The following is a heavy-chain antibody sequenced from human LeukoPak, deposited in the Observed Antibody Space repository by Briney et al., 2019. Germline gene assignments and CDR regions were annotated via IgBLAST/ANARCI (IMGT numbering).Heavy chain of an antibody. J-gene: IGHJ4*02. CDR3: ARVNSWGIAVAAPYFDY. D-gene: IGHD6-19*01. CDR2: IIPILGTA. Sequence: ASVKVSCKASGGTFSSYAISWVRQAPGQGLEWMGRIIPILGTANYAQKFQGRVTITADESTSTAYMELSSLRSEDTAVYYCARVNSWGIAVAAPYFDYWGQGTLVTVSS. V-gene: IGHV1-69*11. CDR1: GGTFSSYA.